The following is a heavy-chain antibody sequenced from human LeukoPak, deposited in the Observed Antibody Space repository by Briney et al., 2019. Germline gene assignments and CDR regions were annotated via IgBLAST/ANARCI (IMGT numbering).Heavy chain of an antibody. CDR2: INHSGST. CDR1: GGSFSGYY. J-gene: IGHJ6*03. Sequence: SETLSLTCAVYGGSFSGYYWSWIRQSPGKGLEWIGEINHSGSTNYNPSLKSRVTISVDTSKNQFSLKLSSVTAADTAVYYCARGSLGYCSGGSCSYYYYYYMDVWGKGTTVTVSS. CDR3: ARGSLGYCSGGSCSYYYYYYMDV. V-gene: IGHV4-34*01. D-gene: IGHD2-15*01.